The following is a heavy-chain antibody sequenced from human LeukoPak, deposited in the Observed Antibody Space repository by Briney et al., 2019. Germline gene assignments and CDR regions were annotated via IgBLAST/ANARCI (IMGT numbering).Heavy chain of an antibody. V-gene: IGHV4-59*01. CDR2: TYYNGST. D-gene: IGHD6-19*01. CDR1: GGSIRSYY. J-gene: IGHJ3*02. Sequence: SETLSLTCTVPGGSIRSYYWNWIRQPPGKGLEWIGNTYYNGSTNYNPSLKSRVTISVDTSKNQFSLKLSSVTAADTAVYYCARVLGEKWLGHREAFDTWGQGTMVTVSS. CDR3: ARVLGEKWLGHREAFDT.